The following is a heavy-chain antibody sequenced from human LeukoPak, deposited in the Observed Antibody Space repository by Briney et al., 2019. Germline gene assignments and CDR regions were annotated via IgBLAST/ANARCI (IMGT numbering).Heavy chain of an antibody. J-gene: IGHJ4*02. CDR1: GYTFTGYY. CDR2: INPNSGGT. Sequence: ASVKVSCKASGYTFTGYYMHWVRQAPGQGLEWMGWINPNSGGTNYAQKFQGRVTLTRDTSVSTAYMELSRLRSDDTAVYYCATFPDDSSGYYDCWGQGSLVTVSS. V-gene: IGHV1-2*02. D-gene: IGHD3-22*01. CDR3: ATFPDDSSGYYDC.